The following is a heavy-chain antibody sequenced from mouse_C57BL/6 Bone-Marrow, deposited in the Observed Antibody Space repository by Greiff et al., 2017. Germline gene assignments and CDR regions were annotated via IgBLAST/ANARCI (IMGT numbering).Heavy chain of an antibody. CDR1: GYTFTSYW. V-gene: IGHV1-69*01. CDR3: ARDYGNSAWFAY. D-gene: IGHD2-1*01. CDR2: IDPSDSYN. Sequence: VQLQQPGAELVMPGASVKLSCKASGYTFTSYWMHWVKQRPGQGLEWIGEIDPSDSYNNYNQKFKGKSTLTVDKSSSTAYMQLSSLTSEDSAVYYCARDYGNSAWFAYWGQGTLVTVSA. J-gene: IGHJ3*01.